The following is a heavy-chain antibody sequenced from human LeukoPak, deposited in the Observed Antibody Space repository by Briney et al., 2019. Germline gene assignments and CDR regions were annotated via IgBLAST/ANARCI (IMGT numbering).Heavy chain of an antibody. CDR2: INPSGGST. V-gene: IGHV1-46*01. CDR3: AKRSTPGYRTMWCIDF. CDR1: GSTFTDYH. Sequence: GASPKLSYTPSGSTFTDYHMHSGLQSPGHGLKWMGIINPSGGSTSYAQKCEGRVSMTRDTSTSTVYMELSSLRCEDTAVYYCAKRSTPGYRTMWCIDFWGQRTLVTV. J-gene: IGHJ4*02. D-gene: IGHD6-13*01.